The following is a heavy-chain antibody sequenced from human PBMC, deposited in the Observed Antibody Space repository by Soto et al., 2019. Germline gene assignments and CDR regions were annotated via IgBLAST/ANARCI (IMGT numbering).Heavy chain of an antibody. J-gene: IGHJ3*02. D-gene: IGHD5-12*01. CDR3: ARELATLRDAFDI. V-gene: IGHV3-33*01. Sequence: QVQLVESGGGVVQPGRSLRLSCAASGFTFSSYGMHWVRQAPGKGLEWVAVIWYDGSNKYYADSVKGRFTISRDNSKNTLYLQMNSLRAEDTAVYYCARELATLRDAFDIWGQGTMVTVSS. CDR1: GFTFSSYG. CDR2: IWYDGSNK.